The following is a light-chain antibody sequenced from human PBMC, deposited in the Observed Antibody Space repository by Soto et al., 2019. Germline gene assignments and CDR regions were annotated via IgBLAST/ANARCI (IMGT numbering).Light chain of an antibody. CDR3: QVWDGSSDRVV. Sequence: SYELTQPPSVSVDPGETAGISCGGNHIGSKSVHWYQQKPGQAPVLVIFYDSDRPSGIPERFSASNSENTATLTISRAEAGDEADYYCQVWDGSSDRVVFGGGTKLTVL. CDR2: YDS. CDR1: HIGSKS. J-gene: IGLJ2*01. V-gene: IGLV3-21*04.